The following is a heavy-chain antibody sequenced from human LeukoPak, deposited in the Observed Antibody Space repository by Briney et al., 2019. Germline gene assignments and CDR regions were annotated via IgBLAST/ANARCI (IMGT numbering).Heavy chain of an antibody. CDR3: ARGYSSSRYYFDF. CDR1: GGSISSYC. CDR2: SHYSGTT. D-gene: IGHD2-2*01. V-gene: IGHV4-59*01. J-gene: IGHJ4*02. Sequence: SETLSLTCTVAGGSISSYCWSWIRQPPGKGLEWIGYSHYSGTTNYNPSLKSRVSISVDTSKNQFSLNLRSVTAADTAVYYCARGYSSSRYYFDFWGQGTLATVSS.